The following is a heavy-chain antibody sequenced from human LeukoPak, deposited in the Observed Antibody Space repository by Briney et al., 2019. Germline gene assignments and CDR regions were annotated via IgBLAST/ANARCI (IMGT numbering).Heavy chain of an antibody. CDR2: ISGSGGST. CDR3: ARMLGNQLLLSDYDILTAGSSGMDV. D-gene: IGHD3-9*01. CDR1: GFTFSSYA. V-gene: IGHV3-23*01. Sequence: GGSLRLSCAASGFTFSSYAMSWVRQAPGKGLEWVSAISGSGGSTYYADSVKGRFTISRDNSKNTLYLQMNSLRAEDTAVYYCARMLGNQLLLSDYDILTAGSSGMDVWAKGPRSPSP. J-gene: IGHJ6*02.